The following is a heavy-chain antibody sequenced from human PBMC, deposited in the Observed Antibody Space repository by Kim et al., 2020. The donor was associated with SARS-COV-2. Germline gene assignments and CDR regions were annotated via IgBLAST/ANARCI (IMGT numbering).Heavy chain of an antibody. CDR1: GGAVSSYA. CDR2: IIPIFGTT. V-gene: IGHV1-69*13. J-gene: IGHJ3*01. CDR3: AREGTSHTSGWYRDAFDL. D-gene: IGHD6-13*01. Sequence: SVKVSCKASGGAVSSYAINWVRQAPGQGLEWMGGIIPIFGTTNSAQKFQGRVTITADESTSTAYMELSSLRSEDTAGYYCAREGTSHTSGWYRDAFDLWGQGTMVTVSS.